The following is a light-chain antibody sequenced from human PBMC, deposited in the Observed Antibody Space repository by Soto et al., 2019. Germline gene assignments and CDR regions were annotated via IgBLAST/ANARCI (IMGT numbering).Light chain of an antibody. CDR1: QSVSSSY. CDR3: QQYGSAPLWT. V-gene: IGKV3-20*01. J-gene: IGKJ1*01. CDR2: GAS. Sequence: EIVLTQSPGTLSLSPGERATLSCRASQSVSSSYLAWYQQKPGQAPRLLIYGASSRATGIPDRFSGSGSGTDFTLTISRLEPEDFAVYYCQQYGSAPLWTFGQGTTVDI.